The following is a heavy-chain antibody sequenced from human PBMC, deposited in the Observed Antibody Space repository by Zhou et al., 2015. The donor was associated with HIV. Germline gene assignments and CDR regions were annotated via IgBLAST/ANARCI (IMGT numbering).Heavy chain of an antibody. D-gene: IGHD1-26*01. CDR2: IIPIFGTA. Sequence: QVQLVQSGAEVKKPGSSVKVSCKASGGTFSNYAISWVRQAPGPGLEWMGGIIPIFGTANYAQKFQGRVTMTTDTSTSTAYMELRSLRSDDTAVYYCARDIDRGTPDYWGQGTLVTVSS. V-gene: IGHV1-69*05. CDR3: ARDIDRGTPDY. CDR1: GGTFSNYA. J-gene: IGHJ4*02.